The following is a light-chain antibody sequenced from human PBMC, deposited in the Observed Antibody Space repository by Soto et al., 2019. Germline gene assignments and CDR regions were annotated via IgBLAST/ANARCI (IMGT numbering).Light chain of an antibody. CDR1: QSISRW. V-gene: IGKV1-5*01. CDR2: DVS. Sequence: DIQMTQSPSTLSAYVGDRVTITCRASQSISRWLAWYQQKPGKAPKVLIHDVSTLGSGVPSRFSGGGSGTEFTITITSLQPDDSATYYCQEYTTYSRTFGQGTKVEVK. J-gene: IGKJ1*01. CDR3: QEYTTYSRT.